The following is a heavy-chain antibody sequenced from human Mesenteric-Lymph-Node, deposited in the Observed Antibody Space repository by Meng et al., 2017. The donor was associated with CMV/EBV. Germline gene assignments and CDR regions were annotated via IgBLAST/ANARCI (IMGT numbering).Heavy chain of an antibody. CDR2: IYYSGIT. CDR3: ARDLTTPPFYYYGMDV. D-gene: IGHD1/OR15-1a*01. CDR1: GGSISSYY. J-gene: IGHJ6*02. V-gene: IGHV4-59*01. Sequence: SETLSLTCTVSGGSISSYYWSWIRQPPGKGLEWIGFIYYSGITNYNPSLKSRVTISLDTSRNHFSLYLSSVTAADTAVYYCARDLTTPPFYYYGMDVWGQGTTVTVSS.